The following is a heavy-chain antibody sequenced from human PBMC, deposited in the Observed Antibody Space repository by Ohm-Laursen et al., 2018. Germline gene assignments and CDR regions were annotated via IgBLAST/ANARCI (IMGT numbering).Heavy chain of an antibody. CDR2: IYHSGST. Sequence: GTLSLTCAVSGYSISSGYYWGWIRQPPGKGLEWIGSIYHSGSTYYNPSLKSRVTISVDTSKNQFSLKLSSVTAADTAVYYCARDPYYYDSSGYDDYWGQGTLVTVSS. CDR3: ARDPYYYDSSGYDDY. J-gene: IGHJ4*02. CDR1: GYSISSGYY. V-gene: IGHV4-38-2*02. D-gene: IGHD3-22*01.